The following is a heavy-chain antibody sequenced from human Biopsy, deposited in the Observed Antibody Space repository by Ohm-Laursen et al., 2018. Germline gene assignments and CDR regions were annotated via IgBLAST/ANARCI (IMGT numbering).Heavy chain of an antibody. Sequence: SETLSLTCTVSGGSITSYSWSWIRQPPGKGLEPIGYIYNTGDTTYNPSLQSRVTISLDTSNNQLSLRLSSVTAADAAVYYCARRSAANWYFNLWGHGTLVTVSS. CDR1: GGSITSYS. D-gene: IGHD6-25*01. CDR3: ARRSAANWYFNL. CDR2: IYNTGDT. V-gene: IGHV4-59*08. J-gene: IGHJ2*01.